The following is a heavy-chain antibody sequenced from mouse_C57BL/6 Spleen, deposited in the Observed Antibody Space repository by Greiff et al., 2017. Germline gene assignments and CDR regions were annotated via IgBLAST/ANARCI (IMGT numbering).Heavy chain of an antibody. CDR2: IYPGDGDT. Sequence: VQLKESGPELVKPGASVKISCKASGYAFSSSWMHWVKQRPGQGLEWIGRIYPGDGDTNYNGKFKGKATLTADTSSSTACMQLSSLTSEDSAVFFCSRTETAPFDYWGQGTLVTVSA. J-gene: IGHJ3*01. V-gene: IGHV1-82*01. D-gene: IGHD3-2*01. CDR1: GYAFSSSW. CDR3: SRTETAPFDY.